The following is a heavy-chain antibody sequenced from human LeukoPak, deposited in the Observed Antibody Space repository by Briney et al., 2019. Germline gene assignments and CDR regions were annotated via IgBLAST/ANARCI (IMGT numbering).Heavy chain of an antibody. D-gene: IGHD5-18*01. CDR1: GFTVSTNY. CDR2: IYSGGST. Sequence: GGSLRLSCAASGFTVSTNYMSWVRQTPGKGLEWVSIIYSGGSTYYADSVKGRFTISRDNAKNSLYLQMNSLRAEDTAVYYCARDGPVDTAMVGYYYYGMDVWGQGTTVTVSS. CDR3: ARDGPVDTAMVGYYYYGMDV. J-gene: IGHJ6*02. V-gene: IGHV3-53*01.